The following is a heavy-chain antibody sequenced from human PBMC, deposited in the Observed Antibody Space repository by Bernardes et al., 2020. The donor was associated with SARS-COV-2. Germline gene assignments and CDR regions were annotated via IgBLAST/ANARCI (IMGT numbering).Heavy chain of an antibody. D-gene: IGHD3-3*01. CDR1: GYTFTAYY. CDR3: ARDLRVAPV. CDR2: INPDSGGT. Sequence: ASVKVSCRASGYTFTAYYIHWVRQAPGQGLEWMGWINPDSGGTNYAQKFQGRVTMTRDTSINTAYMDLSGLTSDDTAVYYCARDLRVAPVWGQGTKVTVSS. V-gene: IGHV1-2*02. J-gene: IGHJ6*02.